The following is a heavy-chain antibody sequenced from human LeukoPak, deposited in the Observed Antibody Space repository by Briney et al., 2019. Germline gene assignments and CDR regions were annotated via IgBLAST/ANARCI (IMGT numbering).Heavy chain of an antibody. CDR1: GFTFNSYA. CDR2: ISYDGSNK. J-gene: IGHJ4*02. D-gene: IGHD6-19*01. V-gene: IGHV3-30*04. Sequence: GGSLRLSCTASGFTFNSYAMNWVRQAPGKGLEWEAAISYDGSNKNYADSVKGRFTISRDNSKNTLYLQMNSLRAEDTAVYYCARGVRIAVAGNIDYWGQGTLVTVSS. CDR3: ARGVRIAVAGNIDY.